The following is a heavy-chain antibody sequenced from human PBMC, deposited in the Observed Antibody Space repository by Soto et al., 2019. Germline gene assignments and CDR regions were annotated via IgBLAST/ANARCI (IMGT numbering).Heavy chain of an antibody. CDR3: ARIAAAGPPYYYYGMDV. CDR1: GGTFSSYA. CDR2: IIPIFGTA. Sequence: QVQLVQSGAEVKKPGSSVKVSCKASGGTFSSYAISWVRQAPGQGLEWMGGIIPIFGTASYAQKFQGGVTITADESTSTAYRELSRLRSEDTAVYYCARIAAAGPPYYYYGMDVWGQGTTVTVSS. J-gene: IGHJ6*02. D-gene: IGHD6-13*01. V-gene: IGHV1-69*01.